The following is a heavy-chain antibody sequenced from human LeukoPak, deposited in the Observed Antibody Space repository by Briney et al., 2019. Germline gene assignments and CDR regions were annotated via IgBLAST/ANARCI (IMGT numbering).Heavy chain of an antibody. Sequence: TGGSLRLSCAASGFTFSNYGMHLVRQAPGKGLEWGAFIRYDGGNKYYADSVKGRFIIFRDNFKNMIYLQMNSLRAEDTAVYYCAKDGARVGATTYYYMDVWGKGTTVTVSS. V-gene: IGHV3-30*02. D-gene: IGHD1-26*01. CDR2: IRYDGGNK. CDR1: GFTFSNYG. J-gene: IGHJ6*03. CDR3: AKDGARVGATTYYYMDV.